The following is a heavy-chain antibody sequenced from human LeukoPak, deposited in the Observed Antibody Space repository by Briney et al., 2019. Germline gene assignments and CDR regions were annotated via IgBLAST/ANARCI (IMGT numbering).Heavy chain of an antibody. Sequence: ASVKVSCKAFGGTFSSYSISWVRQAPGQGLEWMGGIIPIFGTANYAQKFQGRVTITADESTSTAYMELSSLRSEDTAVYYCARTTIFGDRYFDYWGQGTLVTVSS. D-gene: IGHD3-3*01. CDR2: IIPIFGTA. V-gene: IGHV1-69*13. CDR1: GGTFSSYS. J-gene: IGHJ4*02. CDR3: ARTTIFGDRYFDY.